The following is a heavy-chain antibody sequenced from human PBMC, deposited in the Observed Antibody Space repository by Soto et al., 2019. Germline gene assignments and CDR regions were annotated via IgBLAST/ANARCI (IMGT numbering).Heavy chain of an antibody. J-gene: IGHJ5*01. V-gene: IGHV4-34*01. CDR1: GGSFSGHS. CDR2: INHSGRV. Sequence: SETLSLTCAVYGGSFSGHSWTWIRQSPGKGLEWIGDINHSGRVNYSPSLKSRVTISLDTSKNQFSLTLSAVTAADTAMYYCSTRAYDPNGYCRFDPWGQGTLVTV. CDR3: STRAYDPNGYCRFDP. D-gene: IGHD3-22*01.